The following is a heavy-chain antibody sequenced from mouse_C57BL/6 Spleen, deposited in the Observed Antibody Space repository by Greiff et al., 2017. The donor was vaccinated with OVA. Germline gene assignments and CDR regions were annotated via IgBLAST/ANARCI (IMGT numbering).Heavy chain of an antibody. CDR2: ILPGSGST. V-gene: IGHV1-9*01. Sequence: QVQLQQSGAELMKPGASVKLSCKATGYTFTGYWIEWVKQRPGHGLEWIGEILPGSGSTNTNEKFKGKATCTAYTSSNTAYMQLSSLTTEVSAIYDGASRFNHDWGYFDYWGQGTTLTVSS. CDR1: GYTFTGYW. J-gene: IGHJ2*01. CDR3: ASRFNHDWGYFDY. D-gene: IGHD2-4*01.